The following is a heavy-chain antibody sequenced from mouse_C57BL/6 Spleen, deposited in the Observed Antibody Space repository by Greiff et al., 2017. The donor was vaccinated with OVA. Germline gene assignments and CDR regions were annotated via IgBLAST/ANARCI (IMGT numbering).Heavy chain of an antibody. D-gene: IGHD1-1*01. CDR2: ISYDGSN. CDR3: AREDTTVLFDY. Sequence: EVKLQESGPGLVKPSQSLSLTCSVTGYSITSGYYWNWIRQFPGNKLEWMGYISYDGSNNYNPSLKNRISITRDTSKNQFFLKLNSVTTEDTATYYCAREDTTVLFDYWGQGTTLTVSS. CDR1: GYSITSGYY. V-gene: IGHV3-6*01. J-gene: IGHJ2*01.